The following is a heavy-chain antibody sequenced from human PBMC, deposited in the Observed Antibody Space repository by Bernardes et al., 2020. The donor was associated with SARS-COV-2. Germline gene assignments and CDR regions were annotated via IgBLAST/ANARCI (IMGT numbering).Heavy chain of an antibody. V-gene: IGHV3-30-3*01. Sequence: SLRLSCAASGFTLSTYAMHWVRQAPGKGLEWVALISYDGSNKYHADSVKGRFTISRDNSKNTLYLQMNSLRAEDTAVYHCARGYGGNYYYGMDVWGQGTTVTVSS. J-gene: IGHJ6*02. D-gene: IGHD4-17*01. CDR3: ARGYGGNYYYGMDV. CDR2: ISYDGSNK. CDR1: GFTLSTYA.